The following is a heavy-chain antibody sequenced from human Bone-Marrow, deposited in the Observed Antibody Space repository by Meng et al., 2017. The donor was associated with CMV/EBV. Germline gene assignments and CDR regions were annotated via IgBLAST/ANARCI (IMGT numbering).Heavy chain of an antibody. D-gene: IGHD3-3*01. Sequence: SETLSLTCAVYGGSFSGYYWSWIRQPPGKGLEWIGEINHSGSINYSPSLKSRVTRSVDTSKNQFSLKLSSVTAADTAVYYCARGGIRFLESLSYGMDVWGQGTTVTVSS. CDR1: GGSFSGYY. J-gene: IGHJ6*02. CDR2: INHSGSI. V-gene: IGHV4-34*01. CDR3: ARGGIRFLESLSYGMDV.